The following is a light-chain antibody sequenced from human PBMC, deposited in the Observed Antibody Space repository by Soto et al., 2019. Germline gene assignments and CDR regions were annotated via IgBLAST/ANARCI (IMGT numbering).Light chain of an antibody. CDR2: GAS. V-gene: IGKV3-20*01. Sequence: GLTQSPGTLSLSPGERVTLSCRASQSVSSSYLAWYQQKPDQAPRLLIYGASSRATGIPDRFSGSGSGTDFTLTISRLEPEDFVVYYCQQYASSPWTFGQGTKVDI. CDR3: QQYASSPWT. CDR1: QSVSSSY. J-gene: IGKJ1*01.